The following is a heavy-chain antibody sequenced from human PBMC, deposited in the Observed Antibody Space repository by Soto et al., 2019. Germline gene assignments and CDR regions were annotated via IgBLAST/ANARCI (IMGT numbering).Heavy chain of an antibody. J-gene: IGHJ6*02. CDR2: INAGNGNT. V-gene: IGHV1-3*01. CDR3: ARHYFDWLLPIYYYYGMDV. CDR1: GYTFTSYA. Sequence: ASVKVSCKASGYTFTSYAMHWVRQAPEQRLEWMGWINAGNGNTKYSQKFQGRVTITRDTSASTAYMELSSLRSEDTAVYYCARHYFDWLLPIYYYYGMDVWGQGTTVTV. D-gene: IGHD3-9*01.